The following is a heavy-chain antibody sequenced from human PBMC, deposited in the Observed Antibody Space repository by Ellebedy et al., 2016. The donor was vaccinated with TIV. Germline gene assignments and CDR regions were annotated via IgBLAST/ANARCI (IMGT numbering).Heavy chain of an antibody. J-gene: IGHJ6*02. CDR1: GGSISSSSYY. CDR2: INHSGST. D-gene: IGHD3-9*01. CDR3: ARGSLRYFDWFNNYYYGMDV. Sequence: SETLSLTCTVSGGSISSSSYYWGWIRQPPGKGLEWIGEINHSGSTNYNPSLKSRVTISVDTSKNQFSLKLSSVTAADTAVYYCARGSLRYFDWFNNYYYGMDVWGQGTTVTVSS. V-gene: IGHV4-39*07.